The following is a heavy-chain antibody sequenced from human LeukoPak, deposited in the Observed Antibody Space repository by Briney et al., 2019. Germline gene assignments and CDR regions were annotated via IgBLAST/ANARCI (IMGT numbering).Heavy chain of an antibody. Sequence: ASVKVSCKASGYTFTSYDINWARQATGQGLEWMGYVNPNSGNTGYAQNFQGRVTITRTTSISTAYMKVSGLRSDDTAVYYCARGPHPCGGDCYTNGAFDIWGQGTLVTVSS. CDR1: GYTFTSYD. V-gene: IGHV1-8*03. CDR2: VNPNSGNT. J-gene: IGHJ3*02. CDR3: ARGPHPCGGDCYTNGAFDI. D-gene: IGHD2-21*02.